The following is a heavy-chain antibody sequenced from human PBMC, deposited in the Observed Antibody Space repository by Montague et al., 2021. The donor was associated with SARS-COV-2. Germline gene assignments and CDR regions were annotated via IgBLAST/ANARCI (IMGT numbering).Heavy chain of an antibody. CDR1: GYPFTGYY. CDR3: ARSRVAAAFDS. CDR2: INPNSGGT. D-gene: IGHD6-25*01. Sequence: SGKVSCKASGYPFTGYYMHWVRQAPGQGLDWMGWINPNSGGTDYAQKFQGWVTMTRDTSISTAYMELSGLKSDDTAVYYCARSRVAAAFDSWGQGTLVTVSS. J-gene: IGHJ4*02. V-gene: IGHV1-2*04.